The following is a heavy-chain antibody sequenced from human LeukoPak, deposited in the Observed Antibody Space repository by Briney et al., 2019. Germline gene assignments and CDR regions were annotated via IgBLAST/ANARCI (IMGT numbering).Heavy chain of an antibody. CDR2: LYPGVST. CDR1: GGPIYSYY. CDR3: ARLKFYDSTGYSPGHYMDV. Sequence: PSETLSLTCTDSGGPIYSYYWSWIRQTAGKGLEWIGRLYPGVSTNYNPSLKSRVTMSVDTSKNQFALKLSAVTAADTAVYYCARLKFYDSTGYSPGHYMDVWGKGTTVTVSS. J-gene: IGHJ6*03. D-gene: IGHD3-22*01. V-gene: IGHV4-4*07.